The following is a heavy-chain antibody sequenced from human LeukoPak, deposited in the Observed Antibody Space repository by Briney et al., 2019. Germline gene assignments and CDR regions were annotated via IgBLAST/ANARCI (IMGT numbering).Heavy chain of an antibody. Sequence: KASETLSLTCAVYGGSFSGYYWSWIRQPPGKGLEWIGEINHSGSTNYNPSLKSRVTISVDTSKNQFSLKLSSVTAADTAVYYCARTIRGYSGYDYSYYYYMDVWGKGTTVTISS. CDR3: ARTIRGYSGYDYSYYYYMDV. V-gene: IGHV4-34*01. J-gene: IGHJ6*03. D-gene: IGHD5-12*01. CDR1: GGSFSGYY. CDR2: INHSGST.